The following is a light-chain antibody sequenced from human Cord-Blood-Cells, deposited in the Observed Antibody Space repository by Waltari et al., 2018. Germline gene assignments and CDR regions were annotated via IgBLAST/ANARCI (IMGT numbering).Light chain of an antibody. Sequence: SYELTQPPSVSVSPGQTARITCSGGALPKQYAYWYQQKPGQAPALVKHKDSERPPGIPERFSGSSSGKTGTLTIRGGQAEDEAGYYCQAADSRGTYVVFGGGTKLTVL. CDR3: QAADSRGTYVV. V-gene: IGLV3-25*03. J-gene: IGLJ2*01. CDR1: ALPKQY. CDR2: KDS.